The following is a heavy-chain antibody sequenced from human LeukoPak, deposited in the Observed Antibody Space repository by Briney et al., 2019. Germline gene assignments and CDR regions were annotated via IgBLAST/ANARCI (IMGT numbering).Heavy chain of an antibody. Sequence: PSETLSLTCTVSGGSISSHYWSWIRQPPGKGLEWIGYIYYSGSTNYNPSLKSRVTISVDTSKNQFSLKLSSVTAADTAVYYCASGFHLDVWGRGTLVTVSS. J-gene: IGHJ4*02. CDR1: GGSISSHY. CDR3: ASGFHLDV. D-gene: IGHD1-1*01. V-gene: IGHV4-59*11. CDR2: IYYSGST.